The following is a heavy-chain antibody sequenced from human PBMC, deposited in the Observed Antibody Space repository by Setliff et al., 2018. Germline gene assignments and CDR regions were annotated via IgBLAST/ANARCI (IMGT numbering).Heavy chain of an antibody. V-gene: IGHV4-4*08. CDR3: LRIRLVPHGHS. CDR2: IFPTAGA. D-gene: IGHD2-15*01. CDR1: GGSISNYY. J-gene: IGHJ4*02. Sequence: SETLSLTCTVSGGSISNYYWSWVRQPPGNGLEWIAYIFPTAGAIYNPSLRSRVSISVDTSKNHFSLRLSSVAATDTAVYYCLRIRLVPHGHSWGQGTLVTVSS.